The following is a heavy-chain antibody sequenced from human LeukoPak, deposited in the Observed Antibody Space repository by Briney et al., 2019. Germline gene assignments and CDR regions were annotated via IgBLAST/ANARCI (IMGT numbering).Heavy chain of an antibody. V-gene: IGHV1-8*01. CDR1: GYTFTSYD. CDR2: MNPNSGNT. CDR3: ARGRRTFDN. J-gene: IGHJ4*02. Sequence: ASVRVSCKASGYTFTSYDVTWLRQATGQGLEWMGWMNPNSGNTGYEQKFQGRVTMTRNTSVSTAYMELSSLRSEDTAVYYCARGRRTFDNWGQGALVTVSS.